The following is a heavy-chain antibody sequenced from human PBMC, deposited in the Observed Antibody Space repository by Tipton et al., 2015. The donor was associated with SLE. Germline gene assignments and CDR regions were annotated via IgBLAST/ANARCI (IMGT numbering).Heavy chain of an antibody. Sequence: TLSLTCTVSGGSISSGGYYWSWIRQHPGKGLEWIGYIYYSGSTYYNPSLKSRVTISVDTSKNQFSLKLSSVTAADTAVYYCARDIAAAGGYNWFDPWGQGTLVTVSS. CDR3: ARDIAAAGGYNWFDP. D-gene: IGHD6-13*01. J-gene: IGHJ5*02. V-gene: IGHV4-31*03. CDR1: GGSISSGGYY. CDR2: IYYSGST.